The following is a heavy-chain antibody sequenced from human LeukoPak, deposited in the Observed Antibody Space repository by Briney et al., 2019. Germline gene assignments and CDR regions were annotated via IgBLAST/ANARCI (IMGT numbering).Heavy chain of an antibody. D-gene: IGHD6-13*01. CDR2: ISAYNGNT. Sequence: ASVKVSCKASGYTFTSYGISWVRQPPGQGLEWMGWISAYNGNTNYAQKLQGRVTMTTDTSTSTAYMELRSLRSDDTAVYYCARAGFSSSWYGPSMDVWGQGTTVTVSS. CDR3: ARAGFSSSWYGPSMDV. CDR1: GYTFTSYG. J-gene: IGHJ6*02. V-gene: IGHV1-18*01.